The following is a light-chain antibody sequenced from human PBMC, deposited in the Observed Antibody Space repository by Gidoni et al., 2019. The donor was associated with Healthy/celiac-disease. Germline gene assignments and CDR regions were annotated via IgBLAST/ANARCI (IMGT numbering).Light chain of an antibody. CDR2: EVR. CDR1: SSDVGGYNY. J-gene: IGLJ3*02. CDR3: SSYTSSSTWV. V-gene: IGLV2-14*01. Sequence: QSALTQPVSVSGSPGQSITISCTGTSSDVGGYNYVSWYQQHPGKAPKLMIYEVRNRPSGVSNRFSGSKSGNTASLTISGLQAEDEADYYCSSYTSSSTWVFGGGTKLTVL.